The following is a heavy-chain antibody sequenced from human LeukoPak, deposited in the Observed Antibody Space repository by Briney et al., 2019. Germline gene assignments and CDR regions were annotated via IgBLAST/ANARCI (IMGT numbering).Heavy chain of an antibody. CDR3: VRGFAGSGYEFDY. Sequence: PSETLSLTCTVSGDSMTSHYWTWIRQSPGKGLEWIGYIYYNGATAYNPSLKSRVTISVDTSKNQFSLRLSSVTAADTAVYYCVRGFAGSGYEFDYWGQGTLVTVSS. J-gene: IGHJ4*02. V-gene: IGHV4-59*11. D-gene: IGHD5-12*01. CDR2: IYYNGAT. CDR1: GDSMTSHY.